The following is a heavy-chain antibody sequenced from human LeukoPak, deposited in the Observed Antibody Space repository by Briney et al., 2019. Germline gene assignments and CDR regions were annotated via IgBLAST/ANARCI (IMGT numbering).Heavy chain of an antibody. CDR3: VAQGSSVTGYYYYYYMDV. Sequence: ASVKVSCKASGYTFTSYDINWVRQAPGQGLEWMLWMNPNSDNTGYAQKFQRRVTMTRNTSISTPYMELSSLRSEDTAVYYCVAQGSSVTGYYYYYYMDVWGKGTTVTVSS. V-gene: IGHV1-8*01. CDR1: GYTFTSYD. CDR2: MNPNSDNT. D-gene: IGHD6-6*01. J-gene: IGHJ6*03.